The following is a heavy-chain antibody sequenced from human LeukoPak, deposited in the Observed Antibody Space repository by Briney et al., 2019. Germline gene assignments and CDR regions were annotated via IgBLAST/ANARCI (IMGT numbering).Heavy chain of an antibody. V-gene: IGHV1-18*01. CDR3: ARDIAVAGTTFDY. D-gene: IGHD6-19*01. J-gene: IGHJ4*02. CDR1: GYSFTSYG. Sequence: ASVKVSCKTSGYSFTSYGISWVRQAPGQGLEWMGWISAYNGNTNYAQKVQGRVTMTTDTSTSTAYMELRSLRSDDTAVYYCARDIAVAGTTFDYWGQGTLVTVSS. CDR2: ISAYNGNT.